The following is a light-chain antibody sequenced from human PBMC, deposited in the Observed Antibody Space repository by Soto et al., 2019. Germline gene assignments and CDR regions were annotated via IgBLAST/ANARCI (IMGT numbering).Light chain of an antibody. CDR3: QQYETYSGT. CDR2: RAS. J-gene: IGKJ3*01. V-gene: IGKV1-5*03. CDR1: QIINTW. Sequence: DIQMTQSPSSLSASVGDRVTITCRASQIINTWLAWYQQKPGKAPKLLIYRASNLLSGVPSRFSGSGSGTEFTLTISSLKPDDFSIYYCQQYETYSGTFGPGTKVDL.